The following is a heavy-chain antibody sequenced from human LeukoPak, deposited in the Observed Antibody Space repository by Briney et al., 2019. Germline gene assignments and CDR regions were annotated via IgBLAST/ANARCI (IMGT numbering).Heavy chain of an antibody. CDR1: GYPFTSYD. CDR3: ARGRGWGILDS. D-gene: IGHD6-19*01. Sequence: ASVKVSCKTSGYPFTSYDIHWVRQAAGHGLEWMSWMTPNSEKRAYAQKFQGRVTMTTNTSIDTAYMELSSLTFDDTAIYYCARGRGWGILDSSGQGHLVTVSS. V-gene: IGHV1-8*01. CDR2: MTPNSEKR. J-gene: IGHJ4*02.